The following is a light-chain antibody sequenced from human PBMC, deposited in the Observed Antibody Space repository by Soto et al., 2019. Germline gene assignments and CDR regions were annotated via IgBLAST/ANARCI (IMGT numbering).Light chain of an antibody. CDR1: QSIGSW. V-gene: IGKV1-5*03. CDR3: QQYSSASRT. CDR2: KAS. J-gene: IGKJ1*01. Sequence: DIQMTQSPSTLSASVGDRVTITCRASQSIGSWLAWYQQKPGKAPRLLIYKASSLESGVPSRFSGSGSGTQFTLTISSLQPDDFATYYCQQYSSASRTFGQGTKVEIK.